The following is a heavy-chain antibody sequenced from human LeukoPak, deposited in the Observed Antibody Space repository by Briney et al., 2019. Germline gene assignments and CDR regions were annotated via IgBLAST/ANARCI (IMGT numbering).Heavy chain of an antibody. J-gene: IGHJ4*02. CDR3: PTDWEGSGYDCDLPGYFDY. CDR2: ISYDGSNK. D-gene: IGHD5-12*01. CDR1: GFTFSSYA. Sequence: TGGSLRLSCAASGFTFSSYAMHWVRQAPGKGLEWVAGISYDGSNKYYADSVKGRFTISRDNSKNTLYLQMNSLRAEDTAVYHCPTDWEGSGYDCDLPGYFDYWGQGTLVTVSP. V-gene: IGHV3-30*04.